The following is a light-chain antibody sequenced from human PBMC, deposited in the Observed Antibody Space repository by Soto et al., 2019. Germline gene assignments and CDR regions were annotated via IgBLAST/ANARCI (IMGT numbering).Light chain of an antibody. J-gene: IGKJ1*01. Sequence: DIQITQSPSSVSASVGDRVRITCRASQDIGDWLAWYQQKPGKAPKLLVYAASSLQSGVPSRFSGSGSGTEFTLTISSLQPDDFATYYCQHYNSYSEAFGQGTKVDIK. CDR1: QDIGDW. V-gene: IGKV1D-16*01. CDR2: AAS. CDR3: QHYNSYSEA.